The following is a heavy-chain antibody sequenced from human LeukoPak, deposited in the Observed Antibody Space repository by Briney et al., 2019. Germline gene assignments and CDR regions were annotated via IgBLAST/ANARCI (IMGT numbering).Heavy chain of an antibody. CDR1: GGSINNFY. J-gene: IGHJ4*02. D-gene: IGHD3-10*01. Sequence: SETLSLTCTVSGGSINNFYWTWIRHRPGKGLEWIGYVSYSGKTDYNPSLKSRVTISVETSKNQFSLRLNSVTAADTAVYYCARGKEVITMLRGLKPGYYFDYWGQGTLVTVSS. CDR2: VSYSGKT. V-gene: IGHV4-59*01. CDR3: ARGKEVITMLRGLKPGYYFDY.